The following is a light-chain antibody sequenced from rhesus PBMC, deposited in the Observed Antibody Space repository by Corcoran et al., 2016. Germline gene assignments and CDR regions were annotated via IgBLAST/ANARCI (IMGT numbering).Light chain of an antibody. Sequence: DIVMTQSPAFVSVTPGEKVTITCQASEGISNYLHWYQQKPGQAPKLFIQYASQSIPGVPSRFTGSGSGTDFTFTISSLEVEDAATYYCQQGNKHPLTFGGGTKVELK. CDR1: EGISNY. V-gene: IGKV6-47*02. CDR2: YAS. J-gene: IGKJ4*01. CDR3: QQGNKHPLT.